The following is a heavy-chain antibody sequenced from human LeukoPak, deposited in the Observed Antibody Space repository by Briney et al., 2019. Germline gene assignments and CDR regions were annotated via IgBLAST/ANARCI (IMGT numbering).Heavy chain of an antibody. V-gene: IGHV4-61*08. CDR2: ISDSGRT. CDR3: AREGQYSSSWYIDY. D-gene: IGHD6-13*01. CDR1: GGSISSGDYY. J-gene: IGHJ4*02. Sequence: SETLSLTCTVSGGSISSGDYYWSWIRQPPGKGLEWIGYISDSGRTSYNPSLQSRVTMLVDKSKNVFSLKLNSVTDADTSVYYCAREGQYSSSWYIDYWGQGALVTVS.